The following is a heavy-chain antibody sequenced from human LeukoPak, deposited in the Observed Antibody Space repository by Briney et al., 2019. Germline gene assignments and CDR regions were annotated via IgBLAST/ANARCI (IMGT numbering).Heavy chain of an antibody. V-gene: IGHV1-8*01. CDR2: MNPNSGNT. CDR1: GYTFTSYD. Sequence: ASVKVSCKASGYTFTSYDINWVRQATGQGLEWMGWMNPNSGNTGYAQKFQGRLTMTRNTSISTAYMELSSLRSEDTAVYYCARVKPYRYYGSGSYYVGWFDPWGQGTLVTVSS. CDR3: ARVKPYRYYGSGSYYVGWFDP. J-gene: IGHJ5*02. D-gene: IGHD3-10*01.